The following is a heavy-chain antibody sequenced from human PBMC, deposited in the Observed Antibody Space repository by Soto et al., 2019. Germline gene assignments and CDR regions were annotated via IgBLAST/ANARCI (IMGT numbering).Heavy chain of an antibody. CDR1: GYTFTGYY. CDR2: INPNSGGT. J-gene: IGHJ4*02. CDR3: ARDPTRRDGYNSGFDY. D-gene: IGHD5-12*01. Sequence: QVQLVQSGAEVKKPGASVKVSCKASGYTFTGYYMPWVRQAPGQGLEWMGWINPNSGGTNYAQKFQGRVTMTRDTSISTAYMELSRLRSDDTAVYYCARDPTRRDGYNSGFDYWGQGTLVTVSS. V-gene: IGHV1-2*02.